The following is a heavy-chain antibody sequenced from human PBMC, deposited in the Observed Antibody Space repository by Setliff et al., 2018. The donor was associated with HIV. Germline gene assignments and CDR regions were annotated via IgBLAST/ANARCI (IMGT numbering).Heavy chain of an antibody. J-gene: IGHJ6*02. CDR1: GGSTSSGSYY. Sequence: SETLSLTCTVSGGSTSSGSYYWSWIRQPAGKGLEYIGRIHIIGANNYNPSLASRLTISVDTSKNQISLKLSSVTAADTAVYYCARDNAYYYGSGSHRYYAMDVWGRGTTVTVSS. CDR3: ARDNAYYYGSGSHRYYAMDV. V-gene: IGHV4-61*02. D-gene: IGHD3-10*01. CDR2: IHIIGAN.